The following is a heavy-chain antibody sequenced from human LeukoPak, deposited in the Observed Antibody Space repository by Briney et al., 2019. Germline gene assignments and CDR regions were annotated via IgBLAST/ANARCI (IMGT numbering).Heavy chain of an antibody. CDR2: ISSSSSYI. D-gene: IGHD1-26*01. CDR1: GFTFSSYS. CDR3: AKDGSWELPGA. Sequence: GGSLRLSCAASGFTFSSYSMNWVRQAPGKGLEWVSSISSSSSYIYYADSVKGRFTISRDNSKNTLYLQMNSLRAEDTAVYYCAKDGSWELPGAWGQGTLVTVSS. V-gene: IGHV3-21*04. J-gene: IGHJ5*02.